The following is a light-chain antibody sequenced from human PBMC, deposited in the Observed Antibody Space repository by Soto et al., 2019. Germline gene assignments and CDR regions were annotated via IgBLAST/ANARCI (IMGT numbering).Light chain of an antibody. V-gene: IGLV2-14*03. CDR1: SSDVGAYNY. CDR2: DVF. J-gene: IGLJ3*02. CDR3: SSYTNINSL. Sequence: QSVLTQPASVSGSPGQSITISCTGTSSDVGAYNYVSWYQQHPGKAPKLMIYDVFNRPSGVSARFSASKSGNMASLTISGLQAEDEADYCCSSYTNINSLFGGGTKLTVL.